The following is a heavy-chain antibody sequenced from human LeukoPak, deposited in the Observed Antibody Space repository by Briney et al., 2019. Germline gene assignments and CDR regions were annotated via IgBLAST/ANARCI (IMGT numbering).Heavy chain of an antibody. V-gene: IGHV3-48*01. J-gene: IGHJ4*02. D-gene: IGHD2-15*01. CDR1: GFTFSTYS. CDR2: ISGSSSTR. CDR3: ASGRDTVVVAAATPRLFDY. Sequence: GGSLRLSSAASGFTFSTYSMNWVRQAQGKGLEGVSYISGSSSTRYYADSVKGRFTISRDDAKISLYLQMNSLRAEDTAVYYCASGRDTVVVAAATPRLFDYWGQGTLVTVSS.